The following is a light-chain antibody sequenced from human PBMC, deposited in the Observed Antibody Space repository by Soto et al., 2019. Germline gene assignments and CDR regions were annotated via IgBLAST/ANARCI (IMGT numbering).Light chain of an antibody. Sequence: DIQMTQSPSSLSASVGERVTITCQASQDISNHLIWYQQKPGKAPKFLIYDASNLETGVPLRFSGSGSGTDFTFSISSLQPEDVATYFCQQSHILPRTFGPGTKVGIK. J-gene: IGKJ3*01. CDR1: QDISNH. CDR3: QQSHILPRT. V-gene: IGKV1-33*01. CDR2: DAS.